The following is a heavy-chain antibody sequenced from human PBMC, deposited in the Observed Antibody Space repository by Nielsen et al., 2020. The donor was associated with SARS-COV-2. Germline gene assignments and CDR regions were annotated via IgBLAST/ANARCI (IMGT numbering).Heavy chain of an antibody. CDR1: GGSISSGDYY. D-gene: IGHD6-13*01. CDR3: ARFRAAGSYYYYMDV. J-gene: IGHJ6*03. V-gene: IGHV4-61*08. CDR2: IYYSGST. Sequence: SETLSLTCTVSGGSISSGDYYWSWIRQPPGKGLEWIGYIYYSGSTNYNPSLKSRVTISVDTSKNQFSLRLSSVTAADTAVYYCARFRAAGSYYYYMDVWGKGTTVTVSS.